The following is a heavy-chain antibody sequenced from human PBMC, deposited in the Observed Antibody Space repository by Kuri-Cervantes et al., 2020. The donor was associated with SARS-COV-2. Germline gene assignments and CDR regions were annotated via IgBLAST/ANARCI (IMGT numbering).Heavy chain of an antibody. V-gene: IGHV4-31*03. CDR3: ARGVETLFGVVDYFDP. J-gene: IGHJ5*02. CDR1: GGSISSGGYY. CDR2: IYYSGST. Sequence: SETLSLTCTVSGGSISSGGYYWSWIRQHPGKGLEWIGYIYYSGSTYYKPSLNSRVTMSLDSSKNQFSLKLTSVTAADTAMYYCARGVETLFGVVDYFDPWGQGTLVTVSS. D-gene: IGHD3-3*01.